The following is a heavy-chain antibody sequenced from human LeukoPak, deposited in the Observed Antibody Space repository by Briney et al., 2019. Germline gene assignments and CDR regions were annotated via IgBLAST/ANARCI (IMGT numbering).Heavy chain of an antibody. D-gene: IGHD4-17*01. V-gene: IGHV4-34*01. Sequence: SETLSLTCAVYGGSFSGYYWSWLRQPPGKGLEWLGEINHSGSTNYNPSLKSRVTISVDTSKNQFSLKLSSVTAADTAVYYCARLHPLRRGHYYYYMDVWGKGTTVTVSS. CDR3: ARLHPLRRGHYYYYMDV. CDR2: INHSGST. J-gene: IGHJ6*03. CDR1: GGSFSGYY.